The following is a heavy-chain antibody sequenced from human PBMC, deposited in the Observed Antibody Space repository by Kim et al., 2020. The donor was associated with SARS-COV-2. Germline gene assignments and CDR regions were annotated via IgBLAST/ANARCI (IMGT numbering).Heavy chain of an antibody. CDR1: GFTFNNFC. CDR3: ASAKSFFKITFD. J-gene: IGHJ3*01. D-gene: IGHD3-16*01. V-gene: IGHV3-30*03. Sequence: GGSLRLSCAASGFTFNNFCMRWVRQAPGKGLEWVALISCEGDNRYYADAVKGKCSISRYSSKNTQYLQMDMLRPKDTAAYFCASAKSFFKITFD. CDR2: ISCEGDNR.